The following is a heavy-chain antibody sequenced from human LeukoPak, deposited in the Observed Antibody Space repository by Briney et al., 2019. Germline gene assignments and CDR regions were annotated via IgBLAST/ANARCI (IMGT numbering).Heavy chain of an antibody. J-gene: IGHJ4*02. CDR1: GFTFSSYS. V-gene: IGHV3-21*01. Sequence: GGSLKLSCAASGFTFSSYSMNWVRQAPGKGLEWVSSISSSSSYIYYADSVKGRFTISRDNAKNSLYLQMNSLRAEDTAVYYCARGSVGALDYWGQGTLVTVSS. CDR3: ARGSVGALDY. D-gene: IGHD1-26*01. CDR2: ISSSSSYI.